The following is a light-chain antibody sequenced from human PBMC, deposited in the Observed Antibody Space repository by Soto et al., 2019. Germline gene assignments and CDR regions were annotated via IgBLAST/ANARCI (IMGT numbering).Light chain of an antibody. J-gene: IGKJ2*01. CDR2: DAS. V-gene: IGKV3-20*01. Sequence: EIVLTQSPGTLSLSPGEGATVSCRASQGVNSNLLAWSQQKPGQAPRLLIHDASRRATGIPDRFSGSGCGTNFPLSFRRAEPGDFAAYSCHQYVSSPLTLGHGTTLEIK. CDR1: QGVNSNL. CDR3: HQYVSSPLT.